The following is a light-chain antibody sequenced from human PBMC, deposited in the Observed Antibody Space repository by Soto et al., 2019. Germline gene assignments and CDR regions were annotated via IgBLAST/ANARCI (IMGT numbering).Light chain of an antibody. CDR3: QQRSNWPPT. V-gene: IGKV3-11*01. CDR1: QSVSSN. J-gene: IGKJ1*01. Sequence: IVRRPSPVTLSVTPGDSVPLSFRASQSVSSNLAWYQQKPGQAPRLLIYDASNRATGIPARFSGSGSGTDFTLTISSLEPEDFAVYYCQQRSNWPPTFGQGTKVDI. CDR2: DAS.